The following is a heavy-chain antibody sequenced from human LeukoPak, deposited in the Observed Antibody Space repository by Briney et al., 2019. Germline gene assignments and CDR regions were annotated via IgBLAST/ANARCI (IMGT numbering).Heavy chain of an antibody. CDR3: ARGSPYDAFDI. V-gene: IGHV3-30*04. Sequence: GGSLRLSCAASGSTFSSYAMHWVRQAPGKGLEWVAVISYDGSNKYYADSVKGRFTISRDNSKNTLYLQMNSLRAGDTAVYYCARGSPYDAFDIWGQGTMVTVSS. CDR1: GSTFSSYA. J-gene: IGHJ3*02. CDR2: ISYDGSNK.